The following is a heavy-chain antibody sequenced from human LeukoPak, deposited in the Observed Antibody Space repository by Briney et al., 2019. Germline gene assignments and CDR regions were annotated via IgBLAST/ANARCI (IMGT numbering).Heavy chain of an antibody. CDR3: GSTNYNPSLKSRVTISVDTSKTQFSLKLSSVTAADTAVYYCARGLMMAVAGRGEFHY. J-gene: IGHJ4*02. D-gene: IGHD3-10*01. CDR1: GGSISSYY. CDR2: IYYSGST. V-gene: IGHV4-59*01. Sequence: SETLALTCTVSGGSISSYYWIWIREPPGKGLEWIGYIYYSGSTNYNPSLKSQITISENTTNNQCSQKLSSVTAADHAVYYSGSTNYNPSLKSRVTISVDTSKTQFSLKLSSVTAADTAVYYCARGLMMAVAGRGEFHYWGQGTLVTVSS.